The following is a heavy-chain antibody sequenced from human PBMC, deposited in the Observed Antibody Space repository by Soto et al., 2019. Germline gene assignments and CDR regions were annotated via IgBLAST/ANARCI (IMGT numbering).Heavy chain of an antibody. CDR2: ISYDGSNK. V-gene: IGHV3-30*04. CDR3: ARDASGYGDYRLHY. J-gene: IGHJ4*02. CDR1: GFTFSSYA. D-gene: IGHD4-17*01. Sequence: GGSLRLSCAASGFTFSSYAMHWVRQAPGKGLEWVAVISYDGSNKYYADSVKGRFTISRDNSKNTLYLQMNSLRAEDTAVYYCARDASGYGDYRLHYWGQGTLVTVSS.